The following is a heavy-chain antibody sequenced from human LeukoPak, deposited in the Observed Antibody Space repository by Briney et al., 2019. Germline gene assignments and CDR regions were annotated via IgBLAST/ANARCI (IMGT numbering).Heavy chain of an antibody. CDR1: GFTFSDHY. CDR2: TRNKANSYTT. CDR3: ARVRIIGTSYYFDS. D-gene: IGHD1-20*01. Sequence: GGSLRLSCAASGFTFSDHYMDWVRQAPGKGLEWVGRTRNKANSYTTEYAASVKGRFTISRDDSKNSQYLQMNSLKTEDRAVYYCARVRIIGTSYYFDSWGQGTLVTVSS. V-gene: IGHV3-72*01. J-gene: IGHJ4*02.